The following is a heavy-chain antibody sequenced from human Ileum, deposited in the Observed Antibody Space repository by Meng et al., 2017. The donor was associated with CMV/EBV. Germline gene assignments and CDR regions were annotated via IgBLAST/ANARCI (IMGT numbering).Heavy chain of an antibody. V-gene: IGHV3-33*01. Sequence: SGFPLYSYGIHWVRQFPGKGLEWVAVLWYDGSRKYFADSVQGRFSISRDDSKNTVYLQMNSLRAEDTAVYYCARDNDGSSHYSQFDYWGQGTLVTVSS. J-gene: IGHJ4*02. CDR1: GFPLYSYG. CDR2: LWYDGSRK. D-gene: IGHD3-22*01. CDR3: ARDNDGSSHYSQFDY.